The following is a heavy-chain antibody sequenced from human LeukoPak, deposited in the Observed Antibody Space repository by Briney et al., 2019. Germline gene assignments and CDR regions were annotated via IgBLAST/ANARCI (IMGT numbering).Heavy chain of an antibody. CDR3: ARSGGDFDPYYFDY. CDR2: IISSGTAM. Sequence: GGSLRLSCAASGFTFTNYSMNWVRQAPGKGLEWVSSIISSGTAMFYADSLKGRFTISRDNAKNSLSLQMNSLRAEDTAVYYCARSGGDFDPYYFDYWGQGTLVTVSS. J-gene: IGHJ4*02. D-gene: IGHD2-21*02. CDR1: GFTFTNYS. V-gene: IGHV3-21*01.